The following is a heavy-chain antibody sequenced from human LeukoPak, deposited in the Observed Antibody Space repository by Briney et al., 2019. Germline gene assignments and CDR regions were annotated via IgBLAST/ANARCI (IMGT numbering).Heavy chain of an antibody. V-gene: IGHV3-49*03. D-gene: IGHD2-21*02. J-gene: IGHJ6*02. CDR3: TRDLCGGDCHASHDYYGMDV. CDR1: GFTFGDYA. Sequence: GSLRLSCTASGFTFGDYAMSWFRQAPGKGLEWVGFIRSKAYGGTTEYAASVKGRFTISRDDSKSIVYLQMNSLKTEDTAVYYCTRDLCGGDCHASHDYYGMDVWGQGTTVTVSS. CDR2: IRSKAYGGTT.